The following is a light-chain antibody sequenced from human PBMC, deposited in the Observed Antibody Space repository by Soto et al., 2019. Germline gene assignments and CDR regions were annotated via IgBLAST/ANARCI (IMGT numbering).Light chain of an antibody. V-gene: IGKV3-20*01. Sequence: EIVLTQSPGTLSVSPGERVTLACRASQSVSSRLFAWYQQKPGQTPRLLIYGASNRDTGIPDRFSGSGSGTDYTLTINRVEPEDTAVYYCQQCGSSPLTFGQGTRLQIQ. CDR3: QQCGSSPLT. CDR2: GAS. J-gene: IGKJ5*01. CDR1: QSVSSRL.